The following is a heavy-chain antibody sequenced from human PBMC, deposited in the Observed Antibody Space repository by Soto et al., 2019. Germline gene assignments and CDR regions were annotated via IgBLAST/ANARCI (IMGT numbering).Heavy chain of an antibody. J-gene: IGHJ6*02. Sequence: RRSCAASGFTFSNYAMDWVPQAPGKGLEWVSAVSGSDISTYYADSVKGRFTISRDNCKSTMYMQQNNLRAEDTAVSSCAKNYDYSSSWSYLSGFHVWGQGTMVTVSS. CDR1: GFTFSNYA. D-gene: IGHD6-13*01. V-gene: IGHV3-23*01. CDR3: AKNYDYSSSWSYLSGFHV. CDR2: VSGSDIST.